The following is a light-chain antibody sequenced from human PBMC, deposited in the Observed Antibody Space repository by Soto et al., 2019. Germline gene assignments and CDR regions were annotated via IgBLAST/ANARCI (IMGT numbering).Light chain of an antibody. CDR1: QSIASAH. CDR3: QQYGTSLYT. J-gene: IGKJ2*01. Sequence: EIVLTQSPGTLSLSPGERATLSCRASQSIASAHLAWYQQKPGQAPRLLIYGASSRATGIPDRFSGSGSETDFTLTISRLDPDDFAVYYCQQYGTSLYTFGQGTKLEI. V-gene: IGKV3-20*01. CDR2: GAS.